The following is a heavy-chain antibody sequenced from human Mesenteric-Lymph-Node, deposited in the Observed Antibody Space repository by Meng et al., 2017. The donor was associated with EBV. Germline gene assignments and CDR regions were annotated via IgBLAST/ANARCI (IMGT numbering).Heavy chain of an antibody. CDR1: GYSFSNYG. CDR2: ISAYNGDT. CDR3: AREGGYYYNYDY. J-gene: IGHJ4*02. Sequence: VQLGQSGAEVKKAGASVRVSCKPSGYSFSNYGITWVRLAPGQGLEWMGLISAYNGDTNYAQKFQGRVTMTTDTSTGTAYMELGSLRSDDTAVYYCAREGGYYYNYDYWGQGTLVTVSS. V-gene: IGHV1-18*01. D-gene: IGHD3-22*01.